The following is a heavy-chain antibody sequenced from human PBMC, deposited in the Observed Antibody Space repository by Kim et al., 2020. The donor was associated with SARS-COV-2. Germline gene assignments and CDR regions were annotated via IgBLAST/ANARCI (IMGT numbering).Heavy chain of an antibody. CDR1: GFTFSSYW. Sequence: GGSLRLSCAASGFTFSSYWMSWVPQAPGKGLEWVANIKQDGSEKYYVDSVKGRFTISRDNAKNSLYLQMNSLRAEDTAVYYCARQMGIAAAGIDYWGQGTLVTVSS. V-gene: IGHV3-7*03. CDR3: ARQMGIAAAGIDY. D-gene: IGHD6-13*01. J-gene: IGHJ4*02. CDR2: IKQDGSEK.